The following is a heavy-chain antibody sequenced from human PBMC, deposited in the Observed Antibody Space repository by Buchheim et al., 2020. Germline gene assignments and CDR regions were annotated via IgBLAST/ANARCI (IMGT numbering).Heavy chain of an antibody. D-gene: IGHD5-18*01. V-gene: IGHV3-30*18. CDR3: AKEAHIQLWLLFDY. CDR1: GFTFSSYG. J-gene: IGHJ4*02. CDR2: ISYDGSNK. Sequence: QVQLVESGGGVVQPGRSLRLSCAASGFTFSSYGMHWVRQAPGKGLEWVAVISYDGSNKYYADSVKGRFNISRDNYKNTLYLQMNSLRAEDTAVYYCAKEAHIQLWLLFDYWGQGTL.